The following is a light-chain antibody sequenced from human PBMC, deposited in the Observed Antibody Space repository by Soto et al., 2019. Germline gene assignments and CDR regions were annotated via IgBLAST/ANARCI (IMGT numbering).Light chain of an antibody. CDR3: QQNYSVPLT. V-gene: IGKV1-39*01. Sequence: DIQMTQSPSSLSASVGDRVTITCRSSQNILTYLNWYQQRPGEAPRFLIYAASNLQDGVPSRFSGCESGTEFTLTISSPQPKDFATYYCQQNYSVPLTFGQGTKLEMK. CDR1: QNILTY. J-gene: IGKJ2*01. CDR2: AAS.